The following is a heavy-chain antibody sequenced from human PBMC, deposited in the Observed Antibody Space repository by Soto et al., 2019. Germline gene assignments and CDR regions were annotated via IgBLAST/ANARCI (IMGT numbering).Heavy chain of an antibody. D-gene: IGHD5-18*01. CDR2: IYYSGST. Sequence: SETLSLTCTVSGGSISSYYWSWIRQPPGKGLEWIGYIYYSGSTNYNPSLKSRVTISVDTSKNQFSLKLSSVTAADTAVYYCARANVDKAMVGAFDIWGQGTMVTVSS. CDR1: GGSISSYY. J-gene: IGHJ3*02. CDR3: ARANVDKAMVGAFDI. V-gene: IGHV4-59*01.